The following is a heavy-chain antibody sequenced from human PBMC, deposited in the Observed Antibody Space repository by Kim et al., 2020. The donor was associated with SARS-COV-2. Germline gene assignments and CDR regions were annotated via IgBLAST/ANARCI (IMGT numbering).Heavy chain of an antibody. J-gene: IGHJ4*02. CDR3: ARFYSASPVGY. CDR2: IYHGDSDV. Sequence: GESLKISCKGTGYNFDNYWIGWVRQMPGKGLEWMGIIYHGDSDVRYSPSFQGQVTISADKSITTAYLQWTSLKASDTAMYYCARFYSASPVGYWGQGTLVTVSS. D-gene: IGHD6-13*01. CDR1: GYNFDNYW. V-gene: IGHV5-51*01.